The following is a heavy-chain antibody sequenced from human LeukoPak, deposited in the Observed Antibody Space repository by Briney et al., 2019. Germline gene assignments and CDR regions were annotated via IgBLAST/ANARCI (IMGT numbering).Heavy chain of an antibody. CDR1: GFTFSSYT. J-gene: IGHJ4*02. CDR2: ISSSSAYI. D-gene: IGHD2-21*01. Sequence: GSLRLSCAASGFTFSSYTMSWVRQAPGKGLEWISSISSSSAYIYYADSVKGRFTISRDNAKNSLYLQTNSLRAEDTAVYYCAREIPKDYWGQGTLVTVSS. CDR3: AREIPKDY. V-gene: IGHV3-21*01.